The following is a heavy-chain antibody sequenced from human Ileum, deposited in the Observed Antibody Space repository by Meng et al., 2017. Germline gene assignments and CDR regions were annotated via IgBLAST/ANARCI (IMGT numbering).Heavy chain of an antibody. CDR1: GGSLRGYY. V-gene: IGHV4-34*01. D-gene: IGHD6-19*01. Sequence: QLQLRDGGTGEWKASETLSLTCAVYGGSLRGYYWSWIRQSPGKGLEWIGEVNDIGSTNNNPSLKSRFTMSVDTSKTQFSLRLSSVTAADTAVYYCARRHSSGGYYFDYWGQGTLVTVSS. CDR3: ARRHSSGGYYFDY. J-gene: IGHJ4*02. CDR2: VNDIGST.